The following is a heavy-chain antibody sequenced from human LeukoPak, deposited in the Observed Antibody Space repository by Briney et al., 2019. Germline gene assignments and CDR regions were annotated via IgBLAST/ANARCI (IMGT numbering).Heavy chain of an antibody. CDR2: KYYNGST. CDR3: ARGWFCGGDYHTPGPFDY. V-gene: IGHV4-39*01. Sequence: SETLSLTCTVSGGSISSSSYYWGWIRQPPGKGPEWLGSKYYNGSTYYNPSLKSRVTISVDTSKNQFSLKLRSVTAADTAVYYCARGWFCGGDYHTPGPFDYWGQGTLVTVSS. D-gene: IGHD2-21*02. J-gene: IGHJ4*02. CDR1: GGSISSSSYY.